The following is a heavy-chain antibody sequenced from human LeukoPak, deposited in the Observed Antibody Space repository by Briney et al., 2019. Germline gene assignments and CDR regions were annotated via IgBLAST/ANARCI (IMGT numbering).Heavy chain of an antibody. V-gene: IGHV1-18*01. CDR2: ISAYNGNT. Sequence: ASVKVSCKASGYTFTSWGISWVGQAPGQGLEWMGWISAYNGNTNYAQKLQGRVTMTTDTSTSTDYMELRSLRSDDTAVYYCARGAVGGYCSSTSRYGGEYFQPRGQGTLVTVSS. D-gene: IGHD2-2*01. CDR3: ARGAVGGYCSSTSRYGGEYFQP. CDR1: GYTFTSWG. J-gene: IGHJ1*01.